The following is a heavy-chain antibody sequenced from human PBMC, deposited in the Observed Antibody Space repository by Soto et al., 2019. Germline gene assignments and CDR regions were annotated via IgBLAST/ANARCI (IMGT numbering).Heavy chain of an antibody. CDR1: GFTFGDHA. V-gene: IGHV3-23*01. D-gene: IGHD1-26*01. J-gene: IGHJ5*01. Sequence: CGSQRLSCAAFGFTFGDHAMRWIRQAPGKGLEWVSVITDSGDSTYYADSVKGRLTISRDNSKNTLSLQMNSLRAEDTAVYYCAKGLGSGSYAASDSWGQGTLVTVSS. CDR2: ITDSGDST. CDR3: AKGLGSGSYAASDS.